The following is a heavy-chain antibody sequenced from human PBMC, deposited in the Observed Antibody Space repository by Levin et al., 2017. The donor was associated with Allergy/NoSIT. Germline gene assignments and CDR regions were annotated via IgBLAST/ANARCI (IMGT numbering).Heavy chain of an antibody. J-gene: IGHJ3*02. D-gene: IGHD3-10*01. Sequence: SCAASGFTFSSYGMHWVRQAPGKGLEWVAVISYDGSNKYYEDSVKGRFTISRDNSKNTLYLQMNSLRAEDTAVYYCAKDRAYYGSGAGAGGIWGQGTMVTVSS. CDR1: GFTFSSYG. V-gene: IGHV3-30*18. CDR3: AKDRAYYGSGAGAGGI. CDR2: ISYDGSNK.